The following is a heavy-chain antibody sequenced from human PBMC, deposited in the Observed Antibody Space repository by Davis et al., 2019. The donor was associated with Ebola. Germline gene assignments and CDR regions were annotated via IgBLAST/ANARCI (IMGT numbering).Heavy chain of an antibody. CDR1: GYSFANYW. CDR3: ARMGKSYYDSLWDY. J-gene: IGHJ4*02. V-gene: IGHV5-51*01. CDR2: IYPADSDT. D-gene: IGHD3-10*01. Sequence: GESLKISCKGSGYSFANYWIGWVRQMPGKGLEWMGIIYPADSDTRYSPSFQGQVTISADKSISTAYLQWSGLKASDTAMYYCARMGKSYYDSLWDYWGQGTLVTVSS.